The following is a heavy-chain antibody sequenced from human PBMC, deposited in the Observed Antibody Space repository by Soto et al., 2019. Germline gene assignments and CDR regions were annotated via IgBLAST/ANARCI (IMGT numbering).Heavy chain of an antibody. CDR1: GFTFSSYG. D-gene: IGHD3-22*01. Sequence: GGSLRLSCVASGFTFSSYGMHWVRQAPGKGLEWVAIISYDGSNTYYADSVKGRFTISRDNSKNTLYLQMNSLRAEDTSVYYCAKDSYYHDTSGYYTFDSWGQGTLVTVSS. V-gene: IGHV3-30*18. J-gene: IGHJ4*02. CDR3: AKDSYYHDTSGYYTFDS. CDR2: ISYDGSNT.